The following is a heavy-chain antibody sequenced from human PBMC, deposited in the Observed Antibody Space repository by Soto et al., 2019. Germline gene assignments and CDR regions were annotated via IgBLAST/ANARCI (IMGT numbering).Heavy chain of an antibody. V-gene: IGHV4-31*03. CDR2: LHYSGST. D-gene: IGHD3-22*01. J-gene: IGHJ4*02. Sequence: QVQLQESGPGLVKPSQTLSLICTVSGGSISSGDYYWGWIRQLPGKGLEWIGFLHYSGSTYYNPSLKSRVTIVIDTSKNQFSLKLISVTAAYTAVYYCARDGHSSGFVDYWVQGSLVTVSS. CDR3: ARDGHSSGFVDY. CDR1: GGSISSGDYY.